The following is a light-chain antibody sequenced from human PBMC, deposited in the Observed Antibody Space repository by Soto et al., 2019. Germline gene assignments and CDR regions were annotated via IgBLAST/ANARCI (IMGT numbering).Light chain of an antibody. CDR3: AAWDDSLNGVV. Sequence: QLVLTQPPSASGTPGQRVTIACSGSSSNIGSTTVKWYQQLPGTAPKLLIYNNNQRPSRVPDRFSGSKSGTSASLAISGLQSEDEADYYCAAWDDSLNGVVFGGGTQLTVL. CDR2: NNN. J-gene: IGLJ3*02. V-gene: IGLV1-44*01. CDR1: SSNIGSTT.